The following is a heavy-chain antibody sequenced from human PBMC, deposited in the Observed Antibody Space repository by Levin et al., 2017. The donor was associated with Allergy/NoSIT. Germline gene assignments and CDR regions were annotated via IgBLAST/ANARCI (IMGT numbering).Heavy chain of an antibody. CDR2: INSDGSGT. CDR3: AREGSSVPAYNWFDP. D-gene: IGHD6-25*01. Sequence: GASVKVSCAASGFTFSTSWMHWVRQAPGKGLVWVSRINSDGSGTTYADSLKGRFTISRDNARNTLYLQMNSLRAEDTAVYYCAREGSSVPAYNWFDPWGQGTLVTVSS. V-gene: IGHV3-74*01. CDR1: GFTFSTSW. J-gene: IGHJ5*02.